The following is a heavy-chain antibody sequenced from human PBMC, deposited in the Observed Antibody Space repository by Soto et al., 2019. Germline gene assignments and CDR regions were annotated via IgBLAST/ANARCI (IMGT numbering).Heavy chain of an antibody. V-gene: IGHV3-64*01. Sequence: EVQLVESGGGLVQPGGSLRLSCAASGFTFSSYAMHWVRQAPGKGLVYVSAIVSSGGSTYYANSVKGRFTISRDNSKNTLYLQMGSLRAEDMAVYYCARGAERFDYWGQGTLVTVSS. CDR1: GFTFSSYA. CDR3: ARGAERFDY. CDR2: IVSSGGST. J-gene: IGHJ4*02.